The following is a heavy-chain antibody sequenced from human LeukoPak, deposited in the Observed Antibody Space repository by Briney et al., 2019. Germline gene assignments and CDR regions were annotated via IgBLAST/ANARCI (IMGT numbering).Heavy chain of an antibody. V-gene: IGHV1-18*04. Sequence: ASVKVSCTASGYIFSSYYMYWVRQAPGQGLEWMGWISPYNGNKNYAQKLQGRVTMTTGTSTSTAYMELKSLRSDDTAVYYCARVQGGRGDCSGGSCYYAFDIWGQGTMVTVSS. CDR3: ARVQGGRGDCSGGSCYYAFDI. J-gene: IGHJ3*02. D-gene: IGHD2-15*01. CDR1: GYIFSSYY. CDR2: ISPYNGNK.